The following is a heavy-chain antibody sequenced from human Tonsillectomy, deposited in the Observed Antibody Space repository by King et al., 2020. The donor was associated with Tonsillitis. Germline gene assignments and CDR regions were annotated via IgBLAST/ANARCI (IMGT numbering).Heavy chain of an antibody. V-gene: IGHV3-30*18. CDR1: GFTFSSYG. Sequence: VQLVESGGGVVQPGRSLRLSCAASGFTFSSYGMHWVRQAPGKGLEWVAVISYDGSNKYDADSVKGRFTISRDNSKNTLYLQMNSLRAEDTAVYYCAKSLYSSSWYTSYFDYWGQGTLVTVSS. D-gene: IGHD6-13*01. CDR3: AKSLYSSSWYTSYFDY. J-gene: IGHJ4*02. CDR2: ISYDGSNK.